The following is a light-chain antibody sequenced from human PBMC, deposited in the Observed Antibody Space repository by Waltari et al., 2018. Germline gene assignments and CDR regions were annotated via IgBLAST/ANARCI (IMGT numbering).Light chain of an antibody. CDR2: AAS. V-gene: IGKV1-12*01. J-gene: IGKJ3*01. CDR3: QQYYSTPGFT. CDR1: QGISSW. Sequence: DIQMTQSPSFVSASVGDRVTITCRASQGISSWLAWYQQRPGKAPKLLIYAASTLQSVVPSRFRGSGSGTDFTLTITSLQPEDVAVYYCQQYYSTPGFTFGPGTKVDIK.